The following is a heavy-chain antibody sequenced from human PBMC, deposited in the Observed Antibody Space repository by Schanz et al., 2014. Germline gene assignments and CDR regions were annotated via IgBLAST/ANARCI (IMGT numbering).Heavy chain of an antibody. D-gene: IGHD1-1*01. CDR3: ARDRWDWNNAFDI. V-gene: IGHV3-53*01. CDR2: IYSGGST. J-gene: IGHJ3*02. Sequence: EVQLVESGGGLIQPGGSLSLSCAASGFTVSSNYMSWVRQAPGKGLEWVSVIYSGGSTYYADSVKGRFTISRDNSKNTLYLQMNSLRAEDTAVYYCARDRWDWNNAFDIWGQGTMVTVSS. CDR1: GFTVSSNY.